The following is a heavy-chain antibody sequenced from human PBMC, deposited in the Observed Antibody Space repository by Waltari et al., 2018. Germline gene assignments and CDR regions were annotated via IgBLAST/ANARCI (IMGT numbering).Heavy chain of an antibody. CDR2: IKEDGSQT. Sequence: EVQLVESGGNLVQPGGSLRLSCAASGFPFSSYWITWVRQAPGRGLGWVANIKEDGSQTYYVDSVKGRFTISRDNAKNSLYLQMNSLRAEDTGLYYCARDRGWNTFDYWGQGTLVTVSS. CDR1: GFPFSSYW. J-gene: IGHJ4*02. V-gene: IGHV3-7*04. CDR3: ARDRGWNTFDY. D-gene: IGHD6-19*01.